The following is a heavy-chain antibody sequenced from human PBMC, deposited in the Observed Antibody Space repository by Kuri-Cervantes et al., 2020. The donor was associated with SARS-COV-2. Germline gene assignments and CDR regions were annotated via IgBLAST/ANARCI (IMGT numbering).Heavy chain of an antibody. CDR3: ARGADSSSSHYYYYYMDV. D-gene: IGHD6-6*01. V-gene: IGHV3-7*01. CDR1: GFTFSSYW. Sequence: GGSLRLSCAASGFTFSSYWMSWVRQAQGKGLEWVADIKQDGSEKYYVDSVKGRFTISRDNAKNSLYLQMNSLRAEDTAVYYCARGADSSSSHYYYYYMDVWGKGTTVTVSS. J-gene: IGHJ6*03. CDR2: IKQDGSEK.